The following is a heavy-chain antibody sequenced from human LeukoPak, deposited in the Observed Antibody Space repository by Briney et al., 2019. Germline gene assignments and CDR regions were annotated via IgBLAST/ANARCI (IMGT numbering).Heavy chain of an antibody. CDR1: GGSISSGGYS. Sequence: KPSQTLSLTCAVSGGSISSGGYSWSWIRQPPGKGLEWIGYIYHSGSTYYNPSLKSRVTISVDRSKNQFSLKLSSVTAADTAVHYCARGPSRGITMIVVNVWFDPWGQGTLVTVSS. J-gene: IGHJ5*02. CDR2: IYHSGST. CDR3: ARGPSRGITMIVVNVWFDP. V-gene: IGHV4-30-2*01. D-gene: IGHD3-22*01.